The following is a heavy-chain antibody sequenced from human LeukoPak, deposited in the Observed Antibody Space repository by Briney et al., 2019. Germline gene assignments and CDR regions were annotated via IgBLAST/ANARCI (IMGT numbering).Heavy chain of an antibody. Sequence: ASVKVSCKASGYTFRNYGISWVRQAPGQGLEWMGWISPYNGHKKYIEAFQGRVTMTTDTSTRTGYMELRRLRSDDTAVYYWAREQTGVSHDAGGQGTLVTVSS. CDR2: ISPYNGHK. V-gene: IGHV1-18*01. CDR3: AREQTGVSHDA. CDR1: GYTFRNYG. D-gene: IGHD3-10*01. J-gene: IGHJ5*02.